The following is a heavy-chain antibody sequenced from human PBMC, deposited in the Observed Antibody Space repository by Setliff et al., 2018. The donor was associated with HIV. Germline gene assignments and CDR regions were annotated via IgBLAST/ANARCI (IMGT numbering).Heavy chain of an antibody. CDR3: ARGSYGSVLL. D-gene: IGHD6-19*01. CDR2: TYFRSKWYN. Sequence: SQTLSLTCAISGDRVSSNSAAWNWVRQSPSRGLEWLGRTYFRSKWYNNYAASVEGRITISPDTSRNEFSLQLNSVTPEDTAVYYCARGSYGSVLLWGQGTLVTVSS. CDR1: GDRVSSNSAA. J-gene: IGHJ4*02. V-gene: IGHV6-1*01.